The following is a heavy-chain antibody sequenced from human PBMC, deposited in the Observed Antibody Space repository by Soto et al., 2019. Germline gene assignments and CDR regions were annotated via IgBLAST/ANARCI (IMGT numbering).Heavy chain of an antibody. D-gene: IGHD3-22*01. CDR1: GFTFSSYG. J-gene: IGHJ5*02. CDR3: AKARLLRSLNNWFDP. V-gene: IGHV3-30*18. CDR2: ISYDGSNK. Sequence: QVQLVESGGGVVQPGRSLRLSCAASGFTFSSYGMHWVRQAPGKGLEWVAVISYDGSNKYYADSVKGRFTISRDNSKNTLYLQMNSLRAEDTAVYYCAKARLLRSLNNWFDPWGQGNLVTVSS.